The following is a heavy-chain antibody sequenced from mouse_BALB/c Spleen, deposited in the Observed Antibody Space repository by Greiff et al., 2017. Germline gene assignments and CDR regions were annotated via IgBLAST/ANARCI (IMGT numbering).Heavy chain of an antibody. CDR2: IWAGGST. CDR1: GFSLTSYG. J-gene: IGHJ4*01. V-gene: IGHV2-9*02. D-gene: IGHD2-3*01. CDR3: ASYDGYYGGIDYYAMDY. Sequence: VHLVESGPGLVAPSQSLSITCTVSGFSLTSYGVHWVRQPPGKGLEWLGVIWAGGSTNYNSALMSRLSISKDNSKSQVFLKMNSLQTDDTAMYYCASYDGYYGGIDYYAMDYWGQGTSVTVSS.